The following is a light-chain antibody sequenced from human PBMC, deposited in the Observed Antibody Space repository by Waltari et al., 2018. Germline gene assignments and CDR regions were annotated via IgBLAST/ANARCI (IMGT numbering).Light chain of an antibody. J-gene: IGKJ4*01. Sequence: IQMTQSPSALSASVGDRVTISCRASQTIYNNLAWYQQKPGKATKLLIYAASTLQSGIPSRFSGSGSGKDFTLTINSLQPGDSAVYYCQHYYDNPLTFGGGTKVEFK. CDR2: AAS. V-gene: IGKV1-6*01. CDR1: QTIYNN. CDR3: QHYYDNPLT.